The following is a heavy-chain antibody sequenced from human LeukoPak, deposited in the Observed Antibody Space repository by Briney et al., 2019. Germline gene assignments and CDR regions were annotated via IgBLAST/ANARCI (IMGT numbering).Heavy chain of an antibody. CDR2: ISGSGGST. J-gene: IGHJ4*02. Sequence: GGSLRLSCAASGFTFSSYVMSWVRQAPGKGLEWVSAISGSGGSTYYADSVRGRFTISRDNSKNTLYLQMNSLRAEDTAVYYCAKDRGYSLNYFDYWGQGTLVTVSS. CDR1: GFTFSSYV. D-gene: IGHD1-26*01. CDR3: AKDRGYSLNYFDY. V-gene: IGHV3-23*01.